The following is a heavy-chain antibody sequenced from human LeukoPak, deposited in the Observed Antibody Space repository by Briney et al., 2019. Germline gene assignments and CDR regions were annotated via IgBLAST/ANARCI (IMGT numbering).Heavy chain of an antibody. Sequence: GGSLRLSCEASGFLFENYYMYWVRQAPGKGLEWVTFIRQDGNKKMYTDSVQGRFTISRDNAKNSLYLQMNSLRAEDTAVYYCARSRQWLVPFDYWGQGTLVTVSS. J-gene: IGHJ4*02. V-gene: IGHV3-30*02. CDR3: ARSRQWLVPFDY. CDR1: GFLFENYY. D-gene: IGHD6-19*01. CDR2: IRQDGNKK.